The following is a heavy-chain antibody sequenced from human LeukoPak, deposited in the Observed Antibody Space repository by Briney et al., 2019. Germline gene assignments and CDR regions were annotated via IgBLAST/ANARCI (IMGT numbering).Heavy chain of an antibody. CDR2: IIPIFGTA. Sequence: GASVKVSCKASGGTFSSYAISWVRQAPGQGLEWMGGIIPIFGTANYAQKFQGRVTITADESTSTAYMELSSLRSEDTAVYYCARVRLAAAGTPFDYWGQGTLVTVSS. D-gene: IGHD6-13*01. V-gene: IGHV1-69*13. CDR1: GGTFSSYA. CDR3: ARVRLAAAGTPFDY. J-gene: IGHJ4*02.